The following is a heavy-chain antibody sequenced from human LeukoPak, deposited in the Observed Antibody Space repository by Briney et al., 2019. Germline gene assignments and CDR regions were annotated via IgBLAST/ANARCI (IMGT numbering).Heavy chain of an antibody. D-gene: IGHD4-17*01. V-gene: IGHV3-21*01. CDR3: ARDGDYGDYGPPHDY. Sequence: GGSLRLSCAASGFTFSSYSMNWVRQAPGKGLEWVSSISSSSSYIYYADSVKGRFTISRDNAKNSLYPQMNSLRAEDTAVYYCARDGDYGDYGPPHDYWGQGTLVTVSS. CDR1: GFTFSSYS. CDR2: ISSSSSYI. J-gene: IGHJ4*02.